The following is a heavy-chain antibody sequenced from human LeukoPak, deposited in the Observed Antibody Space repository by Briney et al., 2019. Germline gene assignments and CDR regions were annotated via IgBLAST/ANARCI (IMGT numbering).Heavy chain of an antibody. J-gene: IGHJ4*02. V-gene: IGHV4-61*02. D-gene: IGHD6-13*01. CDR1: GGSIDTTSYY. CDR2: IYPSGST. CDR3: ASGAAAPLYYFDY. Sequence: SENLSLTCTVSGGSIDTTSYYWSWLRQPGGQGLEWFGRIYPSGSTNYNPSLKSRLTLSVDKSKTQFSLNLTSVTAADTAIYYCASGAAAPLYYFDYWGQGSLVTVSS.